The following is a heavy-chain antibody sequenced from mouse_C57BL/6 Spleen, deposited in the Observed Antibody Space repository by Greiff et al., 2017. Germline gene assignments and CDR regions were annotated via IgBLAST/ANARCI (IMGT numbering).Heavy chain of an antibody. CDR2: IDPSDSYT. V-gene: IGHV1-50*01. D-gene: IGHD3-3*01. J-gene: IGHJ2*01. CDR3: ARWDRALAY. CDR1: GYTFTSYW. Sequence: QVQLQQPGAELVKPGASVKLSCKASGYTFTSYWMQWVKQRPGQGLEWIGEIDPSDSYTNYNQKFKGKATLTVDTSSSTAYMQLSSLTSEDSAVYDCARWDRALAYWGQGTTLTVSS.